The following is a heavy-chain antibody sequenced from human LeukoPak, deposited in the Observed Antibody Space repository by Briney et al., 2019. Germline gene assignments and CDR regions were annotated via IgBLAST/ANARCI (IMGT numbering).Heavy chain of an antibody. Sequence: PSETLSLTCAVYGGSFSGYYWSWIRQPPGKGLEWIGEINHSGSTNYNPSLKSRVTISVDTSKNQFSLKLSSVTAADTAVYYCARELRTLGRTMVRGAFGYWGQGTLVTVSS. J-gene: IGHJ4*02. CDR1: GGSFSGYY. CDR3: ARELRTLGRTMVRGAFGY. V-gene: IGHV4-34*01. CDR2: INHSGST. D-gene: IGHD3-10*01.